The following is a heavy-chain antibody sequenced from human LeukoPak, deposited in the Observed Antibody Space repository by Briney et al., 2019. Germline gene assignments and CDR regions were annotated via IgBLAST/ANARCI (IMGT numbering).Heavy chain of an antibody. CDR3: ARGRSNYYGSGSSNDY. D-gene: IGHD3-10*01. CDR1: GFTFSSYA. V-gene: IGHV7-4-1*02. Sequence: GGSLRLSCAASGFTFSSYAMSWVRQAPGQGLEWMGWINTNTGNPTYVQGFTGRFVFSLDTSVSTAYLQISSLKAEDTAVYYCARGRSNYYGSGSSNDYWGQGTLVTVSS. CDR2: INTNTGNP. J-gene: IGHJ4*02.